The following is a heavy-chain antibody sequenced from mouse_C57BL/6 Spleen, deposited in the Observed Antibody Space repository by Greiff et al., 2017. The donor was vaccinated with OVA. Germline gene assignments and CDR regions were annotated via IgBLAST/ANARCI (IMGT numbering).Heavy chain of an antibody. CDR3: ARDYYGSSPVSPWFAY. CDR2: IYPGSGST. D-gene: IGHD1-1*01. V-gene: IGHV1-55*01. CDR1: GYTFTSYW. J-gene: IGHJ3*01. Sequence: VKLQQPGAELVKPGASVKMSCKASGYTFTSYWITWVQQRPGQGLEWIGDIYPGSGSTNYNEKFKSKATLTVDTSSSTAYMQLSSLTSEDSAVYYCARDYYGSSPVSPWFAYWGQGTLVTVSA.